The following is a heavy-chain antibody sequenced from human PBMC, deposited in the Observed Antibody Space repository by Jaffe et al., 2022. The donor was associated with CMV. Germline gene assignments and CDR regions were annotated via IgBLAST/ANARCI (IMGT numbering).Heavy chain of an antibody. J-gene: IGHJ4*02. V-gene: IGHV4-59*01. Sequence: QVQLQGSGPGLVKPSETLSLTCTVSGGSIRSYYWTWIRQPPGKGLEWIGYISDSGSTDHDPSLKSRVTMSVDTSKNQFSLELSSVTAADTAVYYCARGVTSCTNGVCSRAYYFDYWGQGTLVTVSS. CDR2: ISDSGST. D-gene: IGHD2-8*01. CDR1: GGSIRSYY. CDR3: ARGVTSCTNGVCSRAYYFDY.